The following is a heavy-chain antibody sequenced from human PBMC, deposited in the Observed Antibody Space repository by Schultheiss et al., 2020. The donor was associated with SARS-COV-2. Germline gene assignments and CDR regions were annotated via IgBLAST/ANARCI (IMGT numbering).Heavy chain of an antibody. CDR3: ATSKGVGATYFDY. CDR2: INWNGGST. D-gene: IGHD1-26*01. CDR1: GFTFDDYG. Sequence: GGSLRLSCAASGFTFDDYGMSWVRQAPGKGLEWVSGINWNGGSTGYADSVKGRFTISRDNSKNTLYLQMNSLRAEDTAVYYCATSKGVGATYFDYWGQGTLVTVSS. J-gene: IGHJ4*02. V-gene: IGHV3-20*04.